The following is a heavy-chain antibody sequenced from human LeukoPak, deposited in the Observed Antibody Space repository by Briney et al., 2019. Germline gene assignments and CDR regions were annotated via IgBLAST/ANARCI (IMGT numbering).Heavy chain of an antibody. D-gene: IGHD3-3*01. CDR3: ARGDFCSKSNCYLRPMDV. J-gene: IGHJ6*03. V-gene: IGHV4-59*01. CDR1: GGSTSDYY. Sequence: SETLSLTCTVSGGSTSDYYWNWIRQPPGKGLEWIGYIYYSGSTTYNPSLKSRVTMSVDTAKNQFSLKLRSVTAADTAVYFCARGDFCSKSNCYLRPMDVWGKGTTVTVSS. CDR2: IYYSGST.